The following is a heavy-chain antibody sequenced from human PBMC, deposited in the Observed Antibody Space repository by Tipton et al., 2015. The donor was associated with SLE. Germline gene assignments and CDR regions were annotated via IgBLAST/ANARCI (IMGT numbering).Heavy chain of an antibody. Sequence: TVSLTCTVSGGSISSYYWSWIRQPLGKGLEWIGYIYYSGSTNYNPSLKSRVTISVDTSKNQFSLKLSSVTAADTAVYYCARVGGSTDAGTRYWGQGTLVTVSS. CDR1: GGSISSYY. CDR2: IYYSGST. J-gene: IGHJ4*02. D-gene: IGHD1-7*01. CDR3: ARVGGSTDAGTRY. V-gene: IGHV4-59*12.